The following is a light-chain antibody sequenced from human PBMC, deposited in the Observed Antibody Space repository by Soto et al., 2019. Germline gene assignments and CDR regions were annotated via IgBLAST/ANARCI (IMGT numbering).Light chain of an antibody. J-gene: IGKJ1*01. V-gene: IGKV3-15*01. CDR2: GAS. CDR1: QTISND. Sequence: EVVMTQSPATVSVSPGEGVTLSCRASQTISNDLAWYQQKPGQAPRLLIYGASTRATGIPARFSGSGSGTEFTLTISSLQSEDFAVYYCQQYNNWPPWTFGQGTKVEIK. CDR3: QQYNNWPPWT.